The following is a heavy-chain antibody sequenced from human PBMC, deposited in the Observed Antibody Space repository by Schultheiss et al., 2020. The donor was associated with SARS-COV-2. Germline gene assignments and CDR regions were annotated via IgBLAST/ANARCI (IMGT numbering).Heavy chain of an antibody. D-gene: IGHD4-17*01. J-gene: IGHJ6*02. CDR1: GGSVSSSDW. Sequence: SETLSLTCAVSGGSVSSSDWWSWVRQPPGKGLEWIGEINHSGSTNYNPSLKSRVTILVDTSKNQFSLKLSSVTAADTAVYYCTRDYGDYRNYYYGMDVWGQGTTVTVSS. CDR3: TRDYGDYRNYYYGMDV. V-gene: IGHV4-4*02. CDR2: INHSGST.